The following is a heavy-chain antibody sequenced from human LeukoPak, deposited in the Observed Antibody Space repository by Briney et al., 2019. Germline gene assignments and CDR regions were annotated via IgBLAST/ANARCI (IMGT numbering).Heavy chain of an antibody. V-gene: IGHV3-53*01. CDR1: GFTVTTNY. CDR3: AKASHEYEGLSLFDY. D-gene: IGHD2-2*01. CDR2: IYSGGYT. J-gene: IGHJ4*02. Sequence: QPGGSLRLSCAASGFTVTTNYMTWVRQAPGKGLEWVSIIYSGGYTDYADSVKGRFTISRDNSKNTLYLQMNSLSAEDTAVYYCAKASHEYEGLSLFDYWGQGTLVTVSS.